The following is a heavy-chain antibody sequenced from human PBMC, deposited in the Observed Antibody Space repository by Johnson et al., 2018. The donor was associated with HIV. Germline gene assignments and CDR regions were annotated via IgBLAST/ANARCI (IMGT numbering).Heavy chain of an antibody. Sequence: QMLLVESGGGVVQPGRSLRLSCAASGFTLRSYGMHWVRQAPGKGLEWVTFIRYDGSNKYYADSVKGRFTVSRDNSKNTLYLHMNSLKPEDTAVYYCAKDLVWNSGSYWDAFDVWGQGTKVTVSS. CDR2: IRYDGSNK. V-gene: IGHV3-30*02. CDR1: GFTLRSYG. J-gene: IGHJ3*01. D-gene: IGHD1-26*01. CDR3: AKDLVWNSGSYWDAFDV.